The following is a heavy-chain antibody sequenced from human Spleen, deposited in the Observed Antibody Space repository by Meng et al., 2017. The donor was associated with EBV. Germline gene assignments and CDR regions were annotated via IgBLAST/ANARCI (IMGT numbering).Heavy chain of an antibody. V-gene: IGHV3-74*01. CDR2: TNEDGRIT. D-gene: IGHD5-24*01. Sequence: VQWVVAGGALVRPGGSLGLSFVASGFRFSRYWMHWVRQAPGKGLAWVSRTNEDGRITDYADSVKGRFTISRDNTKNIMYLQMDSLRAEDTALYFCSRDLAGSDDVWGQGTLVTVSS. CDR3: SRDLAGSDDV. CDR1: GFRFSRYW. J-gene: IGHJ4*02.